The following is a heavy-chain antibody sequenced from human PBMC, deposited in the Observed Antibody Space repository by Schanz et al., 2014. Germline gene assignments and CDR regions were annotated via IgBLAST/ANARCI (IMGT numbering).Heavy chain of an antibody. CDR3: ARSPGDFPGWFDS. CDR2: IYHSGST. J-gene: IGHJ5*01. D-gene: IGHD4-17*01. Sequence: QLQLQESGSGLVKPSQTLSLTCGVSGGSISSAGSSWHWIRRPPGKGLEWIGYIYHSGSTYYNPSLKSRVTISVDRSKNQFSLILNSVTATDTAVYYCARSPGDFPGWFDSWGQGTLVTVSS. CDR1: GGSISSAGSS. V-gene: IGHV4-30-2*01.